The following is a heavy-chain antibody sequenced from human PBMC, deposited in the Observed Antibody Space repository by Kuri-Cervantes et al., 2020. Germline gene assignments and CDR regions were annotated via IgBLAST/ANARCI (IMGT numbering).Heavy chain of an antibody. D-gene: IGHD5-12*01. Sequence: GESLKISCAASGFTFSSYAMHWVRQAPGKGLEWVAVISYDGSNKYYADSVKGRFTISRDNAKNSLYLQMNSLRAEDTALYHCARAQDIVATRAFYWYFDLWGRGTLVTVSS. J-gene: IGHJ2*01. V-gene: IGHV3-30-3*01. CDR1: GFTFSSYA. CDR2: ISYDGSNK. CDR3: ARAQDIVATRAFYWYFDL.